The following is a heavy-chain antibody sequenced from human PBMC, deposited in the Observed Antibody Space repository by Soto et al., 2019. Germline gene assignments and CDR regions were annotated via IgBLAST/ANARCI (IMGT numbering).Heavy chain of an antibody. D-gene: IGHD2-8*02. CDR1: SASISSSSYT. CDR2: IYYSGTT. Sequence: SETLSLTCTVSSASISSSSYTWGWIRHPPGKGLEWIGSIYYSGTTYYNPSLNSRVTVSVDTSKNQFSLKLTSVTAADTAVYYCARDKITGLFDYWGQGTLVTVSS. J-gene: IGHJ4*02. CDR3: ARDKITGLFDY. V-gene: IGHV4-39*02.